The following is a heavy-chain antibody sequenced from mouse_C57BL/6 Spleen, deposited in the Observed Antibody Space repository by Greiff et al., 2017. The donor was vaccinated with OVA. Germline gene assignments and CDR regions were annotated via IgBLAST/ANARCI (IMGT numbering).Heavy chain of an antibody. D-gene: IGHD1-1*01. Sequence: VQLQQSGAELVRPGASVKLSCTASGFNIKDYYMHWVKQRPEQGLEWIGRIDPEDGDTEYAPKFQGKATMTADTSSNTAYLQLSSLTSEDTAVYYCTTKDGSSPYCYIDVWGTGTTVTVSS. CDR3: TTKDGSSPYCYIDV. J-gene: IGHJ1*03. CDR2: IDPEDGDT. CDR1: GFNIKDYY. V-gene: IGHV14-1*01.